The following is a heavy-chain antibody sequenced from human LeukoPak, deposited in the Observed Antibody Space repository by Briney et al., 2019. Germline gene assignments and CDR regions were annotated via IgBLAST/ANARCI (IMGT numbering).Heavy chain of an antibody. CDR2: TYTTGNT. CDR1: GGSISSDDYY. CDR3: ARGGTLFTFFDS. V-gene: IGHV4-61*02. D-gene: IGHD2/OR15-2a*01. J-gene: IGHJ4*02. Sequence: SETLSLTCTESGGSISSDDYYWNWIRQPAGRGLEWIGRTYTTGNTMYNPSLESRVSMSIDTSKNQVSLKVKSVTAADTAVYYCARGGTLFTFFDSWGQGTLVTVSS.